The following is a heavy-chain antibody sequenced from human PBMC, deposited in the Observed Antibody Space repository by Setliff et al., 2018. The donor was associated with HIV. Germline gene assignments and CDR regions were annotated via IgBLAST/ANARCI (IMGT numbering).Heavy chain of an antibody. CDR1: GGSISSGGYY. Sequence: PSETLSLTCTVSGGSISSGGYYWSWIRQHPGKGLEWIGTIYYSGSTYYNPSLKSRLTISVDTSKNLFSLRLSLVTAADTAMYYCARVQRGRGYSHGHWFFDLWGRGTLVTVSS. D-gene: IGHD5-18*01. V-gene: IGHV4-39*01. CDR2: IYYSGST. J-gene: IGHJ2*01. CDR3: ARVQRGRGYSHGHWFFDL.